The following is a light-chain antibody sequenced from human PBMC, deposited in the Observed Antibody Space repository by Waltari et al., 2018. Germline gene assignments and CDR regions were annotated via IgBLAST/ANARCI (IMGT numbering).Light chain of an antibody. CDR3: QEHVTYWA. V-gene: IGKV1-5*01. J-gene: IGKJ1*01. CDR1: QSITRW. Sequence: DIQMTQSPSTLSASVGDRVPIPCRASQSITRWLAWNQQKPGKDPKLLIYDASSLESGVPSRFSGSGSGTEFTLTISSLQPDDFATYYCQEHVTYWAFGQGTKVEMK. CDR2: DAS.